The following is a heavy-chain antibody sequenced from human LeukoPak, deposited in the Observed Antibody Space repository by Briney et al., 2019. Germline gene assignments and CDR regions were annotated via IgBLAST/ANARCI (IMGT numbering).Heavy chain of an antibody. J-gene: IGHJ4*02. CDR2: IIPIFGTA. V-gene: IGHV1-69*13. CDR1: GGTFSSYA. CDR3: ARDLASSGYYYD. Sequence: ASVKVSCKASGGTFSSYAISWVRQAPGQGLEWMGGIIPIFGTANYAQKFQGRVTITADESTSTAYMELSSLRSEDTAIYYCARDLASSGYYYDWGQGTLVTVSS. D-gene: IGHD3-22*01.